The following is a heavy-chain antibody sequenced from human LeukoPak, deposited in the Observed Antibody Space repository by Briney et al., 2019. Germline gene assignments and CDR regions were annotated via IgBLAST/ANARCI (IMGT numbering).Heavy chain of an antibody. Sequence: SETLSLTCAVYGGSFSGYYWSWIRQPPGKGLEWIGEINHSGSTNYNPSLKSRVTISVDTSKNQSSLKLSSVTAADTAVYYCARKRWLQYYYYGMDVWGQGTRSPSP. CDR1: GGSFSGYY. D-gene: IGHD5-24*01. CDR3: ARKRWLQYYYYGMDV. V-gene: IGHV4-34*01. CDR2: INHSGST. J-gene: IGHJ6*02.